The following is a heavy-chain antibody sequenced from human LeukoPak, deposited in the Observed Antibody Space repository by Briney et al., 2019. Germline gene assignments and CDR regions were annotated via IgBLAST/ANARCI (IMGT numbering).Heavy chain of an antibody. V-gene: IGHV3-30*04. Sequence: GGSLRLSCAASGFTFSSYAMHWVRQAPGKGLEWVAVISYDGSNKYYADSVKGRFTISRDNSKNTLYLQMNSLRAEDTAVYYCARAGVRDGYNYAFDIWGQGTMVTVSS. D-gene: IGHD5-12*01. CDR1: GFTFSSYA. CDR2: ISYDGSNK. CDR3: ARAGVRDGYNYAFDI. J-gene: IGHJ3*02.